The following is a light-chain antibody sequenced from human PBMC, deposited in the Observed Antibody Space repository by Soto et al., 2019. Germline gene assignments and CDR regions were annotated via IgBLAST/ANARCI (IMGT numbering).Light chain of an antibody. CDR2: DTS. CDR3: QRFNRWPLS. CDR1: QSVGST. V-gene: IGKV3-15*01. J-gene: IGKJ4*01. Sequence: EIVLTQSLAALSVSPGERATLSCWASQSVGSTLNWYQQKPGQAPRLLIYDTSIRATGIPARFSGSGSGTEFTLTIASLQSEDFGVYYCQRFNRWPLSFGGGTKVDIK.